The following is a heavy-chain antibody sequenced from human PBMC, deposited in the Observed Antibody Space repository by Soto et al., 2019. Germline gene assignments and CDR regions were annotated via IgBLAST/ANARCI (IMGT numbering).Heavy chain of an antibody. CDR2: IGTTTGDI. D-gene: IGHD1-26*01. J-gene: IGHJ4*02. CDR1: GLTFTSYA. V-gene: IGHV3-23*01. CDR3: AKRSPSGTYYFDY. Sequence: GGSLRLSCAASGLTFTSYAMTWVRQGPGKGLEWVSSIGTTTGDILYADSVKGRFTISRDNSKNKLYLQINSLRTEDTAIYYCAKRSPSGTYYFDYWGKGTPVTASS.